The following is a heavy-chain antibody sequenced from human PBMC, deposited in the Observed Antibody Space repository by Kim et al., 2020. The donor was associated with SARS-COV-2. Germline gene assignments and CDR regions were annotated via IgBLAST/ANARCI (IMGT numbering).Heavy chain of an antibody. CDR3: ARALRYFGGMDV. CDR1: GFTFSSYW. J-gene: IGHJ6*02. D-gene: IGHD3-9*01. V-gene: IGHV3-74*01. Sequence: GGSLRLSCAASGFTFSSYWMHWVRQAPGKGLEWVSRVNSAVSSTNYADSVKGRFTISRDNAKNTLYLQMNSLRAEDTAVYYCARALRYFGGMDVWGQGTT. CDR2: VNSAVSST.